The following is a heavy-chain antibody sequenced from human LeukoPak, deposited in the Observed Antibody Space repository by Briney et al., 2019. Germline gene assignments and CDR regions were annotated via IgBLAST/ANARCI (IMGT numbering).Heavy chain of an antibody. CDR1: AASISSHY. CDR3: ARAESGYYGYYYCYMDV. D-gene: IGHD3-3*01. Sequence: SETLSLTWTVSAASISSHYWSWIRQPPGKGLEWGVYIYDGGRTNYNHSIKSRVNISVDTSKNQFSLKLSSVTAADTAVYYCARAESGYYGYYYCYMDVWGKGTTVTVSS. CDR2: IYDGGRT. V-gene: IGHV4-59*11. J-gene: IGHJ6*03.